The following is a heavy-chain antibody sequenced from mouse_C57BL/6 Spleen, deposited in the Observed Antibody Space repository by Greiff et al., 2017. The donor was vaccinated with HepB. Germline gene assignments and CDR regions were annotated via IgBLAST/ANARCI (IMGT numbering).Heavy chain of an antibody. CDR3: ARETTVGFDY. V-gene: IGHV1-82*01. D-gene: IGHD1-1*01. CDR2: IYPGDGDT. J-gene: IGHJ2*01. Sequence: VMLVESGPELVKPGASVKISCKASGYAFSSSWMNWVKQRPGKGLEWIGRIYPGDGDTNYNGKFKGKATLTADKSSSTAYMQLSSLTSEDSAVYFCARETTVGFDYWGQGTTLTVSS. CDR1: GYAFSSSW.